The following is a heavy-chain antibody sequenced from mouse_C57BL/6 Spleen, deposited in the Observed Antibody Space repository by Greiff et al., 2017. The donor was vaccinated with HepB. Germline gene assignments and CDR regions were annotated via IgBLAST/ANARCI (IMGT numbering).Heavy chain of an antibody. Sequence: QVQLKQSGAELVRPGTSVKMSCKASGYTFTNYWIGWAKQRPGHGLEWIGDIYPGGGYTNYNEKFKGKATLTADKSSSTAYMQFSSLTSEDSAIYYCARLSGQLRLPYFDYWGQGTTLTVSS. CDR1: GYTFTNYW. CDR3: ARLSGQLRLPYFDY. D-gene: IGHD3-2*02. V-gene: IGHV1-63*01. CDR2: IYPGGGYT. J-gene: IGHJ2*01.